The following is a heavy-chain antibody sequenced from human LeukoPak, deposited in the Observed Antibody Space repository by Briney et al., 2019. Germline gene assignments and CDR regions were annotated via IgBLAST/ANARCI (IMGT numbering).Heavy chain of an antibody. D-gene: IGHD1-1*01. J-gene: IGHJ4*02. V-gene: IGHV4-4*02. CDR1: GGSISSNNW. Sequence: PSGTLSLTCAVSGGSISSNNWWGWVRQPPGKGLEWIGEIYHSGSPNYNPSLKSRVTISVDKSRNHFSLNMSSVTAADTAVYYCARVNINNWHSCDYWGQGTLVTVSS. CDR3: ARVNINNWHSCDY. CDR2: IYHSGSP.